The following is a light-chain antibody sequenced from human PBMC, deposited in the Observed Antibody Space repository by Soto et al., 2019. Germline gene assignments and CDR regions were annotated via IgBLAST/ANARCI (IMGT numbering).Light chain of an antibody. Sequence: EIVMTQSPATLSVSPGERATVSCRASQSVSSDLAWYQQQPGQAPRLLIYGVSTRATGIPARFSGSGSGTDFTLTISSLQSEDFAVYYCLEYNNWPRWTVGQGTKVDIK. J-gene: IGKJ1*01. V-gene: IGKV3-15*01. CDR2: GVS. CDR3: LEYNNWPRWT. CDR1: QSVSSD.